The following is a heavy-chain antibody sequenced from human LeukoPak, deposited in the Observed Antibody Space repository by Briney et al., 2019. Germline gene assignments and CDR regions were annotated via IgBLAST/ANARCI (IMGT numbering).Heavy chain of an antibody. D-gene: IGHD6-19*01. V-gene: IGHV4-38-2*02. J-gene: IGHJ4*02. CDR2: IYHSGST. Sequence: SETLSLTCTVSGYSISSGYYWGWIRQPPGKGLEWIGSIYHSGSTYYNPSLKSRVTISVDTSKNQFSLKLSSVTAADTAVYYCARGYSSGWYRGIDYWGQGTLVTVSS. CDR3: ARGYSSGWYRGIDY. CDR1: GYSISSGYY.